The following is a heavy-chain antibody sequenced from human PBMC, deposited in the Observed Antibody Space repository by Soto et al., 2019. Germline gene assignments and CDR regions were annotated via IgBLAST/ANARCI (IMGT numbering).Heavy chain of an antibody. Sequence: GESLKISCKGPGYSFASYWINWVRQMPGKGLEWMGRIDPGDSYTNYSPSFQGHVTISADKSISTAYLLWSSLKASDTAMYFCARSPYDSNGYYYDYWGQGTLVTVSS. D-gene: IGHD3-22*01. CDR3: ARSPYDSNGYYYDY. J-gene: IGHJ4*02. CDR1: GYSFASYW. V-gene: IGHV5-10-1*01. CDR2: IDPGDSYT.